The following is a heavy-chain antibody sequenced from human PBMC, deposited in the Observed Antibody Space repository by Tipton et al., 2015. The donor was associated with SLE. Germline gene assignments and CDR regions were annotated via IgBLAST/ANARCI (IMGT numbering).Heavy chain of an antibody. CDR2: ISYDGSNK. CDR3: ARGTRYYFDY. CDR1: GFTFRSYA. J-gene: IGHJ4*02. Sequence: SLRLSCAASGFTFRSYAMHWVRQAPGKGLEWVAVISYDGSNKYYADSVKGRFTISRDNSKNTLYLQMNSLRVDDTAVYYCARGTRYYFDYWGQGPLVTVSS. V-gene: IGHV3-30*04.